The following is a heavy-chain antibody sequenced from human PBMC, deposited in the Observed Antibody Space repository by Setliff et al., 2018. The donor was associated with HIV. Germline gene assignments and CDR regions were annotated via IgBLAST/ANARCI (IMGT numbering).Heavy chain of an antibody. CDR2: IYYSGST. D-gene: IGHD3-3*01. Sequence: SETLSLTCTVSGGSISSYYWSWIRQPPGKGLEWIGYIYYSGSTNYNPSLKSRVTISGDTSKNQFSLKLSSVTAADTAVYYCARDPVPQKRNNFWSGYSDYWGQGTLVTVSS. CDR1: GGSISSYY. CDR3: ARDPVPQKRNNFWSGYSDY. J-gene: IGHJ4*02. V-gene: IGHV4-59*01.